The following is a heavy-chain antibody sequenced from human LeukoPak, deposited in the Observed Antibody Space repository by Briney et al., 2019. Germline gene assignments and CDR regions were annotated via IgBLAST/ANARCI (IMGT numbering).Heavy chain of an antibody. Sequence: GGSLRLSCAASGFTFTSYTMNWVRQAPGKGLEWVSSISSSSSYIYYADSVKGRFTISRDNAKNSLYLQMNSLRAEDTAVYYCARTPTPYCGGDCYDFDYWGQGTLVTVSS. D-gene: IGHD2-21*02. CDR3: ARTPTPYCGGDCYDFDY. V-gene: IGHV3-21*01. J-gene: IGHJ4*02. CDR1: GFTFTSYT. CDR2: ISSSSSYI.